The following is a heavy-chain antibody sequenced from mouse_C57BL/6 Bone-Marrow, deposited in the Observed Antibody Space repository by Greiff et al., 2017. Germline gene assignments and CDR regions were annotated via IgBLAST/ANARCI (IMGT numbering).Heavy chain of an antibody. V-gene: IGHV3-6*01. D-gene: IGHD3-3*01. J-gene: IGHJ4*01. CDR2: ISYDGSN. CDR3: AREGLAYAMDY. CDR1: GYSITSGYY. Sequence: EVKLMESGPGLVKPSQSLSLTCSVTGYSITSGYYWNWIRQFPGNKLEWMGYISYDGSNNYNPSLKNRITSTRDTSKNQFFLKLNSVTTEDTATYYCAREGLAYAMDYWGQGTSVTVSS.